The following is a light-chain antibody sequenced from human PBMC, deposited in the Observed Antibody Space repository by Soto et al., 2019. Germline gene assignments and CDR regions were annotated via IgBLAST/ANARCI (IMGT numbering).Light chain of an antibody. CDR2: DAY. J-gene: IGKJ5*01. CDR1: QSISSW. CDR3: KKYNSYQWK. Sequence: DIQMPPSPSTMSASVGDSVTINCLASQSISSWLAWYQRKPGKAHNIIIYDAYSLDSGVQSRFSGSGSGTEFTLTIRSMQPDDFATYYCKKYNSYQWKVGKGTQLDIK. V-gene: IGKV1-5*01.